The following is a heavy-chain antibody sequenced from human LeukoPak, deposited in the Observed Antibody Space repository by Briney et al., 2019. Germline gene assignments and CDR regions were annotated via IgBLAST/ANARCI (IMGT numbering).Heavy chain of an antibody. V-gene: IGHV4-39*01. CDR2: IYYGGST. CDR3: ARRRISGWYTFDY. Sequence: SETLSLTCTVSGGSISSISYYWGWIRQPPGKGLEWIGTIYYGGSTYYNPSLKSRVTISVDTSKNQFSLKLSSVTAADTAVYYCARRRISGWYTFDYWGQGTLVTVSS. CDR1: GGSISSISYY. D-gene: IGHD6-19*01. J-gene: IGHJ4*02.